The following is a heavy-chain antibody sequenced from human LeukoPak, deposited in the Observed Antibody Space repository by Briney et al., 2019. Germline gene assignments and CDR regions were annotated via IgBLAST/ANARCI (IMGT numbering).Heavy chain of an antibody. CDR2: INSDGSST. D-gene: IGHD3-10*01. CDR1: GFTFDDYA. V-gene: IGHV3-74*01. CDR3: ARELVRGVIRVYYYGMDV. Sequence: GGSLRLSCAASGFTFDDYAMHWVRQAPGKGLVWVSRINSDGSSTSYADSVKGRFTISRDNAKNTLYLQMNSLRAEDTAVYYCARELVRGVIRVYYYGMDVWGQGTTVTVSS. J-gene: IGHJ6*02.